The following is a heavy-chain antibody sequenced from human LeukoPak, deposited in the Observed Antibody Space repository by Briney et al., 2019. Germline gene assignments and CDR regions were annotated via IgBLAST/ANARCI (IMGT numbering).Heavy chain of an antibody. CDR2: IYYSRST. D-gene: IGHD1-26*01. CDR3: ARSAFVGATVYFDY. CDR1: GGSLSSGSYY. J-gene: IGHJ4*02. V-gene: IGHV4-61*01. Sequence: SETLSLTCTVSGGSLSSGSYYWSWLRQPPGKGLEWIGYIYYSRSTNYNPSLRSRVTISVDTSKNQFSLKLSSVTAADTAVYYCARSAFVGATVYFDYWGQGTLVTVSS.